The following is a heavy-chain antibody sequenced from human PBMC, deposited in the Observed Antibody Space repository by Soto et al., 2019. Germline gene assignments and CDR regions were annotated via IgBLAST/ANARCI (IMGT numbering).Heavy chain of an antibody. Sequence: PGGSLRLSCAASGFTFSSYAMSWVRQAPGKGLEWVSAISGSGGSTYYADSVKGRFTISRDNSKNTLYLQMNSLRAEDTAVYYCAKKPFDYYDSSGYYWDDAFDIWGQGTMVTVSS. D-gene: IGHD3-22*01. CDR3: AKKPFDYYDSSGYYWDDAFDI. CDR1: GFTFSSYA. CDR2: ISGSGGST. J-gene: IGHJ3*02. V-gene: IGHV3-23*01.